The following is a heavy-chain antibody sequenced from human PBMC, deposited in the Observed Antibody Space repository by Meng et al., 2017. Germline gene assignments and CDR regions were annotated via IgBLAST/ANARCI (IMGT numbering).Heavy chain of an antibody. CDR3: ARDHTKLDVDIVATDAFDI. D-gene: IGHD5-12*01. V-gene: IGHV3-7*01. CDR1: GFTFSSYW. Sequence: GESLKISCAASGFTFSSYWMSWVRQAPGKGLEWVANIKQDGSEKYYVDSVKGRFTISRDNAKNSLYLQMNSLRAEDTAMYYCARDHTKLDVDIVATDAFDIWGQGTMVTVSS. J-gene: IGHJ3*02. CDR2: IKQDGSEK.